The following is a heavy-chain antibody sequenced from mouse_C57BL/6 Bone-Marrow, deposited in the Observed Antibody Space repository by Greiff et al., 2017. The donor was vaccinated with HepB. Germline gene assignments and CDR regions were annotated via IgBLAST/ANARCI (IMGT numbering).Heavy chain of an antibody. V-gene: IGHV1-54*01. J-gene: IGHJ1*03. D-gene: IGHD1-1*01. CDR3: ARWGHYYGSSFWYFDV. CDR2: INPGSGGT. CDR1: GYAFTNYL. Sequence: QVQLQQSGAELVRPGTSVKVSCKASGYAFTNYLIEWVKQRPGQGLEWVGVINPGSGGTNYNEKCKGKATLTADKSSSTAYMQLSSLTSEDSAVYFCARWGHYYGSSFWYFDVWGTGTTVTVSS.